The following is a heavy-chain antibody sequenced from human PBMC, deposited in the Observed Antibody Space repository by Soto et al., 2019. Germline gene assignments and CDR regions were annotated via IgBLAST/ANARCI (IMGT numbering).Heavy chain of an antibody. CDR2: ISGSGGST. D-gene: IGHD3-22*01. V-gene: IGHV3-23*01. Sequence: PAWSLRLSCAASGVTFSSYAMSWVRQAPGNGLEWVSAISGSGGSTYYADSVKGRFTISRDNSKNTLYLQMNSLRAEDTAVYYCAKDGDPELYYYDSSGSMDVWGQGTTVTVSS. J-gene: IGHJ6*02. CDR3: AKDGDPELYYYDSSGSMDV. CDR1: GVTFSSYA.